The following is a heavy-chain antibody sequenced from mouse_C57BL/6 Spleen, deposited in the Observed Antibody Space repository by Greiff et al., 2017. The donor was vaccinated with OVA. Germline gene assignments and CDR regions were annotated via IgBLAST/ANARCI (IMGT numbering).Heavy chain of an antibody. J-gene: IGHJ2*01. CDR3: ARSLSYYGYDGDY. Sequence: EVQLQQSGPELVKPGASVKISCKASGYTFTDYYMNWVKQSHGKSLEWIGDINPNNGGTSYNQKFKGKATLTVDKSSSTAYMELRSLTSEDSAVYYCARSLSYYGYDGDYWGQGTTLTVSS. CDR1: GYTFTDYY. CDR2: INPNNGGT. D-gene: IGHD2-2*01. V-gene: IGHV1-26*01.